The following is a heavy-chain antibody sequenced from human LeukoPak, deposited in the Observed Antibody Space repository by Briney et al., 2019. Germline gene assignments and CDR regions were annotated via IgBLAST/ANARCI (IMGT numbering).Heavy chain of an antibody. V-gene: IGHV3-30*04. CDR2: ISYDGSNK. Sequence: GRSLRLSCAASGFTFSSYAMHWVRQAPGKGLEWVAVISYDGSNKYYADSVKGRFTISRDNSKNTLYLQMNSLRAEDTAVYYCARDRDYGDVAWGQGTLVTVSS. D-gene: IGHD4-17*01. J-gene: IGHJ4*02. CDR3: ARDRDYGDVA. CDR1: GFTFSSYA.